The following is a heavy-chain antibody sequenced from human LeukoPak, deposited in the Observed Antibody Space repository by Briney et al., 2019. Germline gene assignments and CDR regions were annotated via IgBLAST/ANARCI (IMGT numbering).Heavy chain of an antibody. V-gene: IGHV3-33*01. Sequence: PGGSLRLSCAASGFTFNTYGMNWVRRAPGKGLEWVAIIWYDGSDKYYADSVKGRFTISRDNSKNTLYPQVNTLRAEDTAVYYCARVGCTGGSCLAYNYHAMDVWGQGTTVTVSS. CDR3: ARVGCTGGSCLAYNYHAMDV. J-gene: IGHJ6*02. CDR1: GFTFNTYG. D-gene: IGHD2-15*01. CDR2: IWYDGSDK.